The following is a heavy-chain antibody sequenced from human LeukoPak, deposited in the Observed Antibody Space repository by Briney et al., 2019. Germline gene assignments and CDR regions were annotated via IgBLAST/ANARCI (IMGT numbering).Heavy chain of an antibody. CDR1: GFTFSSYG. V-gene: IGHV3-30*18. CDR3: ANLVFWSGYSTKLYYYYGMDV. D-gene: IGHD3-3*01. Sequence: QSGGSLRLSGAASGFTFSSYGMHWVRQAPGKGLEWVAVISYDGSNKYYADSVKGRFTIFRDNSKNTLYLQMNSLRSEDTAVYYCANLVFWSGYSTKLYYYYGMDVWGQGTTVTVSS. J-gene: IGHJ6*02. CDR2: ISYDGSNK.